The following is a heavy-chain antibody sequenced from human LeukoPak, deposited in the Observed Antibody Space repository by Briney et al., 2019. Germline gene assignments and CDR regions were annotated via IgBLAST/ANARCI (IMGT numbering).Heavy chain of an antibody. Sequence: ASETLSLTCTASGGSISSYYWSWIRQPPGKGLEWIGYIYYSGSTNYNPSLKSRVTISVDTSKNQFSLKLSSVTAADTAVYYCASLYYYDSSVGFDYWGQGTLVTVSS. CDR1: GGSISSYY. CDR2: IYYSGST. D-gene: IGHD3-22*01. J-gene: IGHJ4*02. CDR3: ASLYYYDSSVGFDY. V-gene: IGHV4-59*08.